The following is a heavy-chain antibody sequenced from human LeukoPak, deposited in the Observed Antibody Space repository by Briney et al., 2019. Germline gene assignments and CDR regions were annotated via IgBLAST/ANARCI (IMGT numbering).Heavy chain of an antibody. CDR3: ARVSVSYGYFDY. CDR1: GYTFTSYY. Sequence: SVKVSCKASGYTFTSYYMHWVRQAPGQGLEWMGRIIPILGIANYAQKFQGRVTITADKSTSTAYMELSSLRSEDTAVYYCARVSVSYGYFDYWGQGTLVTVSS. V-gene: IGHV1-69*04. CDR2: IIPILGIA. J-gene: IGHJ4*02. D-gene: IGHD5-18*01.